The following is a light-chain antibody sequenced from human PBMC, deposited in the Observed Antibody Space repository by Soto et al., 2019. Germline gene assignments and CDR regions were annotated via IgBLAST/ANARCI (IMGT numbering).Light chain of an antibody. J-gene: IGLJ1*01. V-gene: IGLV2-14*01. Sequence: QSALTQPASGSGSPGQSITISCTGTSSDVGGYNYVSWYQQHPGKAPNLMIYDVSNRPSGVSNRFSGSKSGNTASLTISGLQAEDLSYYDSATTTNNSLPLHV. CDR1: SSDVGGYNY. CDR3: ATTTNNSLPLHV. CDR2: DVS.